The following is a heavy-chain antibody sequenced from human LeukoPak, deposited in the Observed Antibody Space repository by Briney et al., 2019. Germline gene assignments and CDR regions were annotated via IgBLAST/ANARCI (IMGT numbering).Heavy chain of an antibody. D-gene: IGHD3-10*01. J-gene: IGHJ2*01. Sequence: SETLSLTCTVSGGSLSSYYWSWIRQPPGKGLEWIGYIYYCGSTTYNPSLRSRVTISVDTSKNQFSLKLSSVTAADTAVYYCARVFYYGSGTFDLWGRGTLVSVSS. CDR1: GGSLSSYY. CDR2: IYYCGST. CDR3: ARVFYYGSGTFDL. V-gene: IGHV4-59*01.